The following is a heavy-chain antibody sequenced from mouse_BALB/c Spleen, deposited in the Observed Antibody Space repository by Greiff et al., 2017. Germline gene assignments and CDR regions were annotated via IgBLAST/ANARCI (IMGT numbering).Heavy chain of an antibody. Sequence: EVKVVESGTVLARPGASVKMSCKASGYTFTSYWMHWVKQRPGQGLEWIGAIYPGNSDTSYNQKFKGKAKLTAVTSTSTAYMELSSLTNEDSAVYYCTRRVNYGNIYYFDYWGQGTTLTVSS. J-gene: IGHJ2*01. CDR1: GYTFTSYW. V-gene: IGHV1-5*01. CDR2: IYPGNSDT. CDR3: TRRVNYGNIYYFDY. D-gene: IGHD2-1*01.